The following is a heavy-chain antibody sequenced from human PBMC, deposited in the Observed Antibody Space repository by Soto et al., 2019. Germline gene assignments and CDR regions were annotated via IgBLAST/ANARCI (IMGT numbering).Heavy chain of an antibody. D-gene: IGHD2-15*01. CDR3: AKVREDLVVLVALGN. V-gene: IGHV3-30*18. J-gene: IGHJ4*02. Sequence: QVQLVESGGGVVQPGRTLRLSCLGSGFTFSDYAMHWVRQAPGKGLEWVAVISDDGNREYYADSVKGRVAISRDNSKHTVYLQMHSLRGEDTAVYYFAKVREDLVVLVALGNWGQGSVVTVSS. CDR1: GFTFSDYA. CDR2: ISDDGNRE.